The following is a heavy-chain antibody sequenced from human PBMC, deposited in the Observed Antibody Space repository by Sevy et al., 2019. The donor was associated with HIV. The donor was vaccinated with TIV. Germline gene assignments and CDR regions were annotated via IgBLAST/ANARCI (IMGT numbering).Heavy chain of an antibody. CDR2: IGVYNGNL. D-gene: IGHD3-10*01. CDR3: AIFPTYHYGSATYFDY. Sequence: ASVKVSCKTSGYIFTNSGITWVRQAPGQGLEWMGWIGVYNGNLKYAQKFQGRVTMTTDTSTSTAYMDLTGLRSDDTGVYYWAIFPTYHYGSATYFDYWGQGTLVTVSS. V-gene: IGHV1-18*01. CDR1: GYIFTNSG. J-gene: IGHJ4*02.